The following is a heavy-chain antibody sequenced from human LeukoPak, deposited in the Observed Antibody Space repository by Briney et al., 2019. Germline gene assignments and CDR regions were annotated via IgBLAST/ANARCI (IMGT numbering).Heavy chain of an antibody. CDR3: ACQLNEAAGAGDFDY. Sequence: EASVKVSCKASGYTFISYYMHWVRQAPGQGLEWMGWISAYNGNTNYAQNLQGRVTMTTDTSTSTAYMELRSLRSDDTAVYYCACQLNEAAGAGDFDYWGQGTLVTVSS. J-gene: IGHJ4*02. CDR2: ISAYNGNT. CDR1: GYTFISYY. D-gene: IGHD6-13*01. V-gene: IGHV1-18*04.